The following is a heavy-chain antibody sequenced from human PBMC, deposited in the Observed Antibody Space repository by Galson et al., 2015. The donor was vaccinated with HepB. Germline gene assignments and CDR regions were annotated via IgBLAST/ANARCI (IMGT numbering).Heavy chain of an antibody. CDR1: GSSFTSYW. J-gene: IGHJ3*02. Sequence: QSGAEVKKPGESLKISCKGSGSSFTSYWIGWVRQMPGKGLEWMGIIYPGDSDTRYSPSFQGQVTISADKSISTAYLQWSSLKASDTAMYYCARPYDSSGYYAMEYAFDIWGQGTMVTVSS. V-gene: IGHV5-51*03. CDR3: ARPYDSSGYYAMEYAFDI. CDR2: IYPGDSDT. D-gene: IGHD3-22*01.